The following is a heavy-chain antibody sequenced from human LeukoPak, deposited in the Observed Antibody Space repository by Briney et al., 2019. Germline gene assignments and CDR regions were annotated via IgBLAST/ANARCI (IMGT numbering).Heavy chain of an antibody. CDR1: GFSFNSYE. CDR3: ARSPTDSGWYYFDY. D-gene: IGHD6-19*01. J-gene: IGHJ4*02. V-gene: IGHV3-48*03. Sequence: GGSLRLSCVVSGFSFNSYEMNWVRQAPGKGLEWVSYISSSGSTINYADSVKGRFTISRDNAKNSLYLQMNSLRAEDTAVYYCARSPTDSGWYYFDYWGQGTLVTVSS. CDR2: ISSSGSTI.